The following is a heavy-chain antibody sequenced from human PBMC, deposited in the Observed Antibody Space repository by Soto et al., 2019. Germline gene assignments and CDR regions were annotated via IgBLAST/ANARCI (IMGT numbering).Heavy chain of an antibody. CDR3: VRVFDTYYFDL. CDR2: ISYDGSNK. Sequence: GGSLRLSCAASGFTFSSYGMHWVRQAPGKGLEWVAVISYDGSNKNYADSVKGRFTISRDNSKKTLYLQMNSLRAEDTAVYYCVRVFDTYYFDLWGQGNMVTVSS. J-gene: IGHJ4*02. D-gene: IGHD3-9*01. V-gene: IGHV3-30*03. CDR1: GFTFSSYG.